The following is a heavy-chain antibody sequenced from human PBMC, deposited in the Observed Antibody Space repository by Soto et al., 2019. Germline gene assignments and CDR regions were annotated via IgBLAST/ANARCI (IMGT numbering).Heavy chain of an antibody. CDR3: TRGPGSYFDY. V-gene: IGHV3-74*01. D-gene: IGHD3-10*01. J-gene: IGHJ4*02. Sequence: EVQLVESGGVLVQPGGSLRLSCVASGFTFSTYWMHWVRQAPGKGLIWVSRISSDGSSTRYADSVKGRFTISRDNAKNTLYLQMNSLRVEDTAVYFCTRGPGSYFDYWGQGTLVSVSS. CDR2: ISSDGSST. CDR1: GFTFSTYW.